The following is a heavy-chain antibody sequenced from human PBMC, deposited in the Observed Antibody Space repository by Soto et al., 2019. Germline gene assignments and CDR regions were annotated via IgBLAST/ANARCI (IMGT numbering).Heavy chain of an antibody. J-gene: IGHJ6*02. Sequence: TVSGGSISSYYWSWIRQPAGKGLGWIGRIYTSGSTNYNPSLKSRVTMSVDTSKNQFSLKLSSVTAADPAVYYCPRDRAHVRLPAARRGGYYYGMDVWGQGTTVTVSS. CDR2: IYTSGST. V-gene: IGHV4-4*07. D-gene: IGHD2-2*01. CDR3: PRDRAHVRLPAARRGGYYYGMDV. CDR1: GGSISSYY.